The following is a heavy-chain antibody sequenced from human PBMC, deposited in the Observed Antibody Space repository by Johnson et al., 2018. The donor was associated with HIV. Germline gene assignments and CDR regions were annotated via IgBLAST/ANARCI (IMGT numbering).Heavy chain of an antibody. CDR3: AKDRTDYGDYVSAFDI. CDR2: INQDGSEK. J-gene: IGHJ3*02. D-gene: IGHD4-17*01. V-gene: IGHV3-7*01. Sequence: EQLVESGGGVVQPGRSLRLSCAASGFTVSSNYMTWVRQAPGKGLEWVANINQDGSEKNYVDSVKGRFTISRDNAKNSLYLQMNSLKFEDTAVYYCAKDRTDYGDYVSAFDIWGQGTMVTVSS. CDR1: GFTVSSNY.